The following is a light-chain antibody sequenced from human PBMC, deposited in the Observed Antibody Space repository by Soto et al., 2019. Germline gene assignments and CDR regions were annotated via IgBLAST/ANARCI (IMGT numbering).Light chain of an antibody. J-gene: IGLJ2*01. Sequence: QSVLTQPASVSGSPGQSITISCTGTSSDVGGYNYVSWYQQHPGKAPKLMIYDVSNRPSGVSNRFSGSKSGNTASLTISGLQAEDEADYYCSSYTTSSTPYVVFGGGPQLT. CDR2: DVS. CDR3: SSYTTSSTPYVV. CDR1: SSDVGGYNY. V-gene: IGLV2-14*01.